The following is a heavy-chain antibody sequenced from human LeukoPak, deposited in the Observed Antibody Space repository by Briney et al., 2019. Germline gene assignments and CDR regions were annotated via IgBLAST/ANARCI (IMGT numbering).Heavy chain of an antibody. CDR3: ATSTKVVRPDSWDS. CDR2: INLGGST. Sequence: SETLCLTCAISGGSFDGYSWSWIRQSPGEGLEWIGEINLGGSTNYNPSLKSRVTMTIDTSKREVSLKLTSVTAADTSIYFCATSTKVVRPDSWDSWGQGTLVSVSS. V-gene: IGHV4-34*01. D-gene: IGHD4-11*01. CDR1: GGSFDGYS. J-gene: IGHJ4*02.